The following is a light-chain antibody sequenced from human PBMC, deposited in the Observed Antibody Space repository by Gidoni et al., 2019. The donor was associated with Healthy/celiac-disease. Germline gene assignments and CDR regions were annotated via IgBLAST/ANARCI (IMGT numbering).Light chain of an antibody. V-gene: IGKV1-33*01. CDR3: QQYDNLPSLT. CDR1: QDISNY. Sequence: DIQMTQSPSSLSASVGDRVTITCQASQDISNYLNWYQQKAGKAPKLLIYDASNLETGVPSRFSGSGYGTDFTFTISSLQAEDIATYYCQQYDNLPSLTFGGGTKVEIK. J-gene: IGKJ4*01. CDR2: DAS.